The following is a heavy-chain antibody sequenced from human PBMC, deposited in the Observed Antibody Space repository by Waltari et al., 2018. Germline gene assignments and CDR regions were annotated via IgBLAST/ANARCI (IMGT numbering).Heavy chain of an antibody. Sequence: QVQLVQSGAEVQTPGPSVKVSCKASGVSFRSYAISWVRQAPGQGLEWMGGIIPIFGTANYEQKFQGRVTITADESTSTAYMELSSLRSEDTAVYYCARVLGSSGYHWFDPWGQGTLVTVSS. D-gene: IGHD3-22*01. CDR1: GVSFRSYA. J-gene: IGHJ5*02. CDR3: ARVLGSSGYHWFDP. V-gene: IGHV1-69*12. CDR2: IIPIFGTA.